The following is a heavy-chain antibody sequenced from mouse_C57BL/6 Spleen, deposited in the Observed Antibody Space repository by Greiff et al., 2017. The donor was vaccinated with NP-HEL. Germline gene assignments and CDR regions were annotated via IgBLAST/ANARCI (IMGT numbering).Heavy chain of an antibody. Sequence: VKLMESDAELVKPGASVKISCKVSGYTFTDHTIHWMKQRPEQGLEWIGYIYPRDGSTKYNEKFKGKATLTADKSSSTAYMQLNSLTSEDSAVYFCARRRGDGYYFDYWGQGTTLTVSS. CDR2: IYPRDGST. D-gene: IGHD2-3*01. J-gene: IGHJ2*01. V-gene: IGHV1-78*01. CDR3: ARRRGDGYYFDY. CDR1: GYTFTDHT.